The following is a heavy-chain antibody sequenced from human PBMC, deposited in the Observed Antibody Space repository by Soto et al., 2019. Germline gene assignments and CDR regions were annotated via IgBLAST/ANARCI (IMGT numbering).Heavy chain of an antibody. J-gene: IGHJ3*02. D-gene: IGHD6-13*01. V-gene: IGHV1-2*04. CDR1: GYTFTGYY. CDR2: INPNSGGT. CDR3: AREGKAAAVGAFDI. Sequence: ASVKVSCKASGYTFTGYYMHWVRQAPGQGLEWMGWINPNSGGTNYAQKFQGWVTMTRDTSISTAYMELSRLRSDDTAVYYCAREGKAAAVGAFDIWGQGTMVTVSS.